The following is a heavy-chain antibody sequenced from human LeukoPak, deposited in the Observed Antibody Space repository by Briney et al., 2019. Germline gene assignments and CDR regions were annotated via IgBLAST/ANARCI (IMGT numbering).Heavy chain of an antibody. J-gene: IGHJ4*02. CDR1: GFTFSSYA. CDR3: ARVPREGIAVAGDY. D-gene: IGHD6-19*01. V-gene: IGHV3-30-3*01. CDR2: ISYDGSNK. Sequence: GRSLRLSCAASGFTFSSYAMHWVRQAPVKGLEWVAVISYDGSNKYYADSVKGRFTISRDNSKNTLYLQMNSLRAEDTAVYYCARVPREGIAVAGDYWGQGTLVTVSS.